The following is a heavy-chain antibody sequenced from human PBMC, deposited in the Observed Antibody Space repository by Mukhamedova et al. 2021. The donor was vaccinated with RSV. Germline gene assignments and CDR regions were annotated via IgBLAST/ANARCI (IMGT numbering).Heavy chain of an antibody. D-gene: IGHD3-9*01. Sequence: TYYNPSLKSRVTISVDTSKNQFSLKLSCVTAADTAVYYCARDLRCFDWLKNGEYNWFDPWGQGTPGT. CDR3: ARDLRCFDWLKNGEYNWFDP. J-gene: IGHJ5*02. V-gene: IGHV4-30-2*05. CDR2: T.